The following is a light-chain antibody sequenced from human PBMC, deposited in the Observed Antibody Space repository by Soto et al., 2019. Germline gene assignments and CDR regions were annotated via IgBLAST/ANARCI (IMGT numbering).Light chain of an antibody. CDR1: QSVASDC. CDR2: GAS. Sequence: RSQDRQCFAPGERVDLACRASQSVASDCLAWYRQRPGQAPRLLIYGASTRATGTPDRISGSGSGTEVIVPRCSLQSEDFAVYYGPPHKNWRLTYHQGTRLEIK. J-gene: IGKJ5*01. V-gene: IGKV3D-15*01. CDR3: PPHKNWRLT.